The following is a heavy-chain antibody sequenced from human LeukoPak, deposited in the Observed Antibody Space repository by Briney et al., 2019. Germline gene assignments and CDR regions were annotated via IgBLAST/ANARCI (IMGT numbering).Heavy chain of an antibody. CDR1: GFTVSSNY. V-gene: IGHV3-53*01. CDR2: IYGGGST. CDR3: ARDLASNTGWEFDY. D-gene: IGHD6-19*01. Sequence: GGSLRLSCAASGFTVSSNYMNWVRQAPGKGLEWVSLIYGGGSTYYADSVKGRFTISRDNSKNTLYLQMNSLRAEVTAVYYCARDLASNTGWEFDYWGQGTLVTVSS. J-gene: IGHJ4*02.